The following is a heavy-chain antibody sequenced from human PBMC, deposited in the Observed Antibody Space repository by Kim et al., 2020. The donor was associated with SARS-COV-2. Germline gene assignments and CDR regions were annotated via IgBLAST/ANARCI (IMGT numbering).Heavy chain of an antibody. CDR3: ARTGTAMADY. CDR2: ST. V-gene: IGHV4-39*07. J-gene: IGHJ4*02. Sequence: STYYNPSLKSRVTISVDTSKNQFSLKLSSVTAADTAVYYCARTGTAMADYWGQGTLVTVSS. D-gene: IGHD5-18*01.